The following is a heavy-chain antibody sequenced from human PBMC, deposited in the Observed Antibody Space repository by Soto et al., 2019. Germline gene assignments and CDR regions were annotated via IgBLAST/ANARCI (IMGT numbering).Heavy chain of an antibody. J-gene: IGHJ4*02. CDR3: AASISIFGVVPF. D-gene: IGHD3-3*01. CDR2: VYYSGST. Sequence: SETLSLTCNVSGGSVSRVSYYWSWIRQSPGKGLEWIGYVYYSGSTNYNPSLKSRVTISVDTSKNQFSLKLRSVTAADTAVYYCAASISIFGVVPFWGQGTLVTVSS. V-gene: IGHV4-61*01. CDR1: GGSVSRVSYY.